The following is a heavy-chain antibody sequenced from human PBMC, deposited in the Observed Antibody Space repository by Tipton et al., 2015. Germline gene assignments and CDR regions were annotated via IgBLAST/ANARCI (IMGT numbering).Heavy chain of an antibody. CDR1: GYIFSTYG. Sequence: QLVQSGAEVKKPGASVKVSCKASGYIFSTYGLSWVRQAPGQGLEWMGWISAYNGNTHSAQKVQGRVTMTRNTSISTAYMELSSLRSEDTAVYYCARVEVDAYYSGMDVWGQGTTVTVSS. V-gene: IGHV1-18*01. CDR3: ARVEVDAYYSGMDV. CDR2: ISAYNGNT. J-gene: IGHJ6*02.